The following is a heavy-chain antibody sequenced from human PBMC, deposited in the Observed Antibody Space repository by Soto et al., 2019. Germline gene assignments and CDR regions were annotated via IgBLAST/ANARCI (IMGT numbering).Heavy chain of an antibody. Sequence: DVQLVESGGGLVQPGRSLRLSCEASGFSFDEYAMHWVRQAPGKGLEWVSGISWNSGTMGYGDSVRGRFTISRDNAKNSVYLQMNSLRAEDTALYYCAKGFCSSARCLTYSYMDVWGKGTTVTVSS. V-gene: IGHV3-9*01. D-gene: IGHD2-2*01. CDR2: ISWNSGTM. CDR1: GFSFDEYA. J-gene: IGHJ6*03. CDR3: AKGFCSSARCLTYSYMDV.